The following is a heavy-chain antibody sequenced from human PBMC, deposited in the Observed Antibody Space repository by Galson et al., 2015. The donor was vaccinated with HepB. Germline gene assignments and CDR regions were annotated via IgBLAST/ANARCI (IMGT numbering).Heavy chain of an antibody. D-gene: IGHD3-10*01. Sequence: PALVKPTQTLTLTCTFSGFSLSTSGVGVGWTRQPPGKALEWLALIYWDDDKRYSPSLKSRLTITKDTSKNQVVLTMTNMDPVDTATYYCPHTIYGSVPDYWGQGTLVTVSS. CDR2: IYWDDDK. CDR1: GFSLSTSGVG. J-gene: IGHJ4*02. CDR3: PHTIYGSVPDY. V-gene: IGHV2-5*02.